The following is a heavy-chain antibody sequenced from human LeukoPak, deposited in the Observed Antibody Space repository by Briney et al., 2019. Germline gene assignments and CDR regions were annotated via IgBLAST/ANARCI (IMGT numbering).Heavy chain of an antibody. J-gene: IGHJ6*03. CDR2: IYTSGST. V-gene: IGHV4-4*09. Sequence: SETLSLTCAVSGCSISRYYWSWIRQPPGKGLEWIGYIYTSGSTNYIPSLKSRVTISVDTSKDQFSLKQSSATAADTAVYYCASVTGLGHYYMDVWGKGTTVTVSS. CDR3: ASVTGLGHYYMDV. CDR1: GCSISRYY. D-gene: IGHD1-20*01.